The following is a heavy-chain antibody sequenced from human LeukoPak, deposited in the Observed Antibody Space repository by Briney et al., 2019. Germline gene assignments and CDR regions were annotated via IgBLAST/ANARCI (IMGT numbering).Heavy chain of an antibody. J-gene: IGHJ4*02. CDR2: ISAYNGNT. CDR1: GYTFTSYG. Sequence: ASVKVSCKASGYTFTSYGISCVRQAPGQGLEWMGWISAYNGNTNYAQKLQGRVTMTTETSTSTAYMELRSLRSDDTAVYYCARPTASYGSSGYYDYFDYWGQGTLVTVSS. CDR3: ARPTASYGSSGYYDYFDY. D-gene: IGHD3-22*01. V-gene: IGHV1-18*01.